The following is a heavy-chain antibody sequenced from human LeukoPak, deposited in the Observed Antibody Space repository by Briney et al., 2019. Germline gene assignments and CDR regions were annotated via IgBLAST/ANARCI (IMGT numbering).Heavy chain of an antibody. CDR2: INHSGST. CDR3: ARGGVYVWGSYRYLSRDAFDI. J-gene: IGHJ3*02. D-gene: IGHD3-16*02. V-gene: IGHV4-34*01. CDR1: GGSFSGYY. Sequence: PSETLSLTCAVYGGSFSGYYWSWIRQPPGKGLEWIGEINHSGSTNYNPSLKSRVTISVDTSKNQFSLKLSSVTAADTAVYYCARGGVYVWGSYRYLSRDAFDIWGQGTMVTVSS.